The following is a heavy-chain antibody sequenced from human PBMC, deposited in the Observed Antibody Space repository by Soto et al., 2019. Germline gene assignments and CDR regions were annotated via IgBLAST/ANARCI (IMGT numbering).Heavy chain of an antibody. D-gene: IGHD6-13*01. CDR2: ISAYNGNT. J-gene: IGHJ6*02. V-gene: IGHV1-18*01. CDR3: AITQWEVIAAAVTDRYGMDV. Sequence: ASVKVSCKASGYTFISYGISWVRQAPGQGLEWMGWISAYNGNTNYAQKFQGRVTMSTDTSTSTAYMELRSLRSDDTAVYYCAITQWEVIAAAVTDRYGMDVWGQGTTVTVPS. CDR1: GYTFISYG.